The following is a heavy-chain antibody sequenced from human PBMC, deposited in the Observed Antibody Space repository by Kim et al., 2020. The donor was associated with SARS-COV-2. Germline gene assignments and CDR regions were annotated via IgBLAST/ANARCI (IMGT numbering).Heavy chain of an antibody. J-gene: IGHJ6*02. CDR3: AKGIMVRGVTTKDYGMDV. V-gene: IGHV3-30*18. Sequence: GGSLRLSCAASGFSFSNYGIHWVRQAPGKGLEWVALISDDGSNKYYADSVKGRFTISRDNSENTLYLQMNSLRAEDTAVYYCAKGIMVRGVTTKDYGMDVWGQGTTVTVSS. CDR2: ISDDGSNK. D-gene: IGHD3-10*01. CDR1: GFSFSNYG.